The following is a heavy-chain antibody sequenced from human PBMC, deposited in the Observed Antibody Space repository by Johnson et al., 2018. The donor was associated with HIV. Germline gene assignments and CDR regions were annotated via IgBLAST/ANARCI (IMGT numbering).Heavy chain of an antibody. CDR1: GFTFSSYG. CDR2: IRYDGSNK. Sequence: QVQLVESGGGVVQPGGSLRLSCAASGFTFSSYGMHWVRQAPGKGLEWVAFIRYDGSNKYYADSVKGRFTISRDNAKNTVYLQMNRLRVEDTAVYYCAKGCRWLLERTYAFDIWGQGTMVTVSS. D-gene: IGHD3-22*01. J-gene: IGHJ3*02. V-gene: IGHV3-30*02. CDR3: AKGCRWLLERTYAFDI.